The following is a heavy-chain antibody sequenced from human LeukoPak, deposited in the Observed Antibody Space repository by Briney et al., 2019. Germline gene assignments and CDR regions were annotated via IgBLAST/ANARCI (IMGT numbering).Heavy chain of an antibody. Sequence: ASVKVSCKASGYTFTSYYMHWVRQATGQGLEWMGWMNPNSGSTNYAQKFQGRVTMTRDTSTSTVYMELSSLRSEDTAVYYCARGPRITLIRGGQWYFYMDVWGKGTTVTISS. CDR1: GYTFTSYY. V-gene: IGHV1-46*01. CDR3: ARGPRITLIRGGQWYFYMDV. J-gene: IGHJ6*03. CDR2: MNPNSGST. D-gene: IGHD3-10*01.